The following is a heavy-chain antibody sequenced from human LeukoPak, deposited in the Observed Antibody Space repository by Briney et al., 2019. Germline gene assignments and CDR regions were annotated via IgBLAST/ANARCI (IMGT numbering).Heavy chain of an antibody. CDR1: GYTFTGYY. CDR2: INPSGGST. CDR3: ARVSGHQYYFDY. J-gene: IGHJ4*02. D-gene: IGHD2-2*01. V-gene: IGHV1-46*01. Sequence: ASVEVSCKASGYTFTGYYMHWVRQAPGQGLEWMGIINPSGGSTSYAQKFQGRVTMTRDMSTSTVYMELSSLRSEDTAVYYCARVSGHQYYFDYWGQGTLVTVSS.